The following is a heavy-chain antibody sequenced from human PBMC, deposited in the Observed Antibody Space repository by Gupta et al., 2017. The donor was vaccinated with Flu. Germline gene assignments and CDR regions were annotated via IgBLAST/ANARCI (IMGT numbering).Heavy chain of an antibody. D-gene: IGHD6-19*01. Sequence: QVQLQESGPGLVKPWGTLSLTCAVSAGSISSSNWWSWVRQPPGKGLEWIGEIYHSKSINYNPSLKSRVTISVDKSKNLFFLKLRSVTAADTAVYYCARSVRGQWLVRDAFDIWGQGTRVTVSS. J-gene: IGHJ3*02. CDR2: IYHSKSI. CDR1: AGSISSSNW. V-gene: IGHV4-4*02. CDR3: ARSVRGQWLVRDAFDI.